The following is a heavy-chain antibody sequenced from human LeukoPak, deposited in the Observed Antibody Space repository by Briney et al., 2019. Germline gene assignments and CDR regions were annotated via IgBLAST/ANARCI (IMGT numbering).Heavy chain of an antibody. CDR2: IYYSGST. CDR3: ASAGKRTYYFDY. D-gene: IGHD6-13*01. V-gene: IGHV4-31*03. J-gene: IGHJ4*02. CDR1: GGSISSGGYY. Sequence: SQTLSLTCTVSGGSISSGGYYWSWIRQHPGKGLEWIGYIYYSGSTYYNPSLKSRVTISVDASKNQLSLKLSSVTAADTAVYYCASAGKRTYYFDYWGQGTLVTVSS.